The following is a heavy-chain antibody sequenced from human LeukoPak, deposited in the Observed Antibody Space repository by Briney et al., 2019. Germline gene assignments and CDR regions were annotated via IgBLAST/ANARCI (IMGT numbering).Heavy chain of an antibody. Sequence: GGSLRLSCAASGFTVSSNYMSWVRQAPGKGLEWVSIIYGGGSTYYADSVKGRFTISRDNSRNTLYLQMNSLRAEDTAVYYCARGDYGTWGQGTLVTVSS. CDR2: IYGGGST. CDR3: ARGDYGT. J-gene: IGHJ5*02. CDR1: GFTVSSNY. V-gene: IGHV3-66*01. D-gene: IGHD3-16*01.